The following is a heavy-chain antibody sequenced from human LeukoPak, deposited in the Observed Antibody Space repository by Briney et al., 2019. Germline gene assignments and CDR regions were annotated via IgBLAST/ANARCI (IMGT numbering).Heavy chain of an antibody. D-gene: IGHD3-22*01. CDR3: ARLLCYYDSSGYYVDY. CDR2: INPNSGGT. V-gene: IGHV1-2*06. Sequence: GASVKVPCKASGYTFTGYYMHWVRQAPGQGLEWMGRINPNSGGTNYAQKFQGRVTMTRDTSISTAYMELSRLRSDDTAVYYCARLLCYYDSSGYYVDYWGQGTLVTVSS. J-gene: IGHJ4*02. CDR1: GYTFTGYY.